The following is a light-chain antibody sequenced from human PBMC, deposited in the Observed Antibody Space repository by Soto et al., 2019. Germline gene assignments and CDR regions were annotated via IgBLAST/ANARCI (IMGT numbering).Light chain of an antibody. V-gene: IGLV2-11*01. CDR3: CSYAGNYILI. J-gene: IGLJ2*01. CDR1: SSDVGGYDY. CDR2: DVS. Sequence: QSVLTQPRSVSGSPGQSVTISCAGTSSDVGGYDYVSWYQHHPGKAPKLLIYDVSNRPSGVPDRFSGSKSGNTASLTISGLQAEDEADYYCCSYAGNYILIFGGGTKLTVL.